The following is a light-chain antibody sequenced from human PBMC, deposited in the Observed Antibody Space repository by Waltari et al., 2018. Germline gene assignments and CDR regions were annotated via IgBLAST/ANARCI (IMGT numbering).Light chain of an antibody. V-gene: IGLV3-21*02. CDR3: QVWDSITVV. CDR1: NIGNKR. Sequence: SYILTQPPSVSVAPGQTARVTCGGNNIGNKRVHWYQQKPGQAPVPVVSVDRDRPSGIPERFSGSTSGNTATLTISRVEVEDEADYYCQVWDSITVVFGGGTKLIVL. J-gene: IGLJ2*01. CDR2: VDR.